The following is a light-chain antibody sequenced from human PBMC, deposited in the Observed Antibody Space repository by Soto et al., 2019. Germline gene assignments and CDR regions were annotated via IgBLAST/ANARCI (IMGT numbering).Light chain of an antibody. Sequence: DIQITQSPSTLSASVLDRVTISFRASESIFNWLAWYLQKPGKTPKLLLYESSGLGSGVPSRFSGSGSGTEFTLNLSSPPPNDFSTYYFQPYKSYSPAFGQGTKVEIK. J-gene: IGKJ1*01. CDR1: ESIFNW. CDR2: ESS. CDR3: QPYKSYSPA. V-gene: IGKV1-5*03.